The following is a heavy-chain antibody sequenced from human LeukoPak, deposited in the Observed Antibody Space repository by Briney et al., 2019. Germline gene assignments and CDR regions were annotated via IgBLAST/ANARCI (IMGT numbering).Heavy chain of an antibody. CDR1: GFSFSSYS. Sequence: GGSLRLSCAASGFSFSSYSFNWVRQAPGKGLEWVSSINTVSSYIYYADSLKGRFTISRDNAKNSVYLQMDSLRAEDSAVYYCARLRRNTDSSGFFYYYDYWGEGTLVTVSS. CDR3: ARLRRNTDSSGFFYYYDY. V-gene: IGHV3-21*06. D-gene: IGHD3-22*01. J-gene: IGHJ4*02. CDR2: INTVSSYI.